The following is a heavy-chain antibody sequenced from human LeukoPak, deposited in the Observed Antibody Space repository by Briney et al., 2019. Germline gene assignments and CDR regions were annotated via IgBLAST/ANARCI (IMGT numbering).Heavy chain of an antibody. D-gene: IGHD6-6*01. Sequence: GGSLRLSCAASGFTFSRHDMNWVRQTPGKGLESVATIRPDGSATYYADSVKGRFTISRDNAKSPLYLQVNSLRAEVTGVYICARRSIYFDYWGQGTLVTVSS. J-gene: IGHJ4*02. CDR3: ARRSIYFDY. V-gene: IGHV3-7*01. CDR2: IRPDGSAT. CDR1: GFTFSRHD.